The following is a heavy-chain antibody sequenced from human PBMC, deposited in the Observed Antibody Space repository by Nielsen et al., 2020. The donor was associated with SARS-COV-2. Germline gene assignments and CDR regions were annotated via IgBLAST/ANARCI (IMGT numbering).Heavy chain of an antibody. V-gene: IGHV3-48*01. CDR1: GFSFDD. Sequence: GESLKISCAASGFSFDDIHWVRQAPGKGLEWISYISSGSAIIYYADSVRGRFTLSRDNGENSLYLEMNSLRAEDTAIYYCASYDWSNGLDVCGQGTTVTVSS. CDR2: ISSGSAII. CDR3: ASYDWSNGLDV. D-gene: IGHD3-3*01. J-gene: IGHJ6*02.